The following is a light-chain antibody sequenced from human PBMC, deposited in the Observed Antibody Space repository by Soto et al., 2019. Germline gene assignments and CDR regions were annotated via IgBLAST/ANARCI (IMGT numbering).Light chain of an antibody. Sequence: QSVLTQPPSVSGAPRQRVTISCSGSRSNIGNNAVNWYQQFPGRAPNLLIYYDDLLPSGVSDRFSGSKSGTSASLAISGLQSEDEADYYCATWDDSLNGQVFGGGTKLTVL. CDR3: ATWDDSLNGQV. CDR1: RSNIGNNA. J-gene: IGLJ2*01. V-gene: IGLV1-36*01. CDR2: YDD.